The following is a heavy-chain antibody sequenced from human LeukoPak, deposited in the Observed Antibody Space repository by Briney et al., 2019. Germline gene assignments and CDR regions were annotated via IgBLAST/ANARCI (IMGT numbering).Heavy chain of an antibody. CDR1: GLNFDDSA. D-gene: IGHD3-16*01. CDR2: ISADGGST. CDR3: ARDHNWGFDH. J-gene: IGHJ4*02. V-gene: IGHV3-43*02. Sequence: PGGSLRLSCVASGLNFDDSAMHWVRQAPGKGLEWVSLISADGGSTFSADSVKGRFTISRDNAKNSLYLQMNSLRAEDTAVYYCARDHNWGFDHWGQGTLVTVSS.